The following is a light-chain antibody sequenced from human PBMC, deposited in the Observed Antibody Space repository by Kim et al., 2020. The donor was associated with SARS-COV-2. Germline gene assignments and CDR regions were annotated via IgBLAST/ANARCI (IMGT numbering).Light chain of an antibody. CDR2: LNSDGSH. CDR1: SGHSSYA. Sequence: ASVKLTCTLSSGHSSYAIAWHQQQQEKGPRYLMKLNSDGSHSKGDGIPDRFSGSRSGAERYLTISSLQSEDEADYYCQTWGTGIRVFGGGTQLTVL. J-gene: IGLJ3*02. CDR3: QTWGTGIRV. V-gene: IGLV4-69*01.